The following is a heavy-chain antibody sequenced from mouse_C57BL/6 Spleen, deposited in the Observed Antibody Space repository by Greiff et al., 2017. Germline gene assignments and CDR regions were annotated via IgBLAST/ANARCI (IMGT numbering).Heavy chain of an antibody. V-gene: IGHV1-55*01. CDR1: GYTFTSYW. D-gene: IGHD1-1*01. Sequence: QVQLQQPGAELVKPGASVKMSCKASGYTFTSYWITWVKQRPGQGLEWIGDIYPGSGSTNYTEKFKSKATLTVATSSSTAYMQLSRLTSEDSAVYDCARRAFTTVVATKGYAMDYWGQGTSVTVSS. CDR3: ARRAFTTVVATKGYAMDY. CDR2: IYPGSGST. J-gene: IGHJ4*01.